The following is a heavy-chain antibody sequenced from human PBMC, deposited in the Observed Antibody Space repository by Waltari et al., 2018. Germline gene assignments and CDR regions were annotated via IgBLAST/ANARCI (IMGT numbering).Heavy chain of an antibody. CDR3: ARGFIAVAGADY. CDR2: IYYSGST. V-gene: IGHV4-39*07. J-gene: IGHJ4*02. CDR1: GGSISSSRYY. D-gene: IGHD6-19*01. Sequence: QLQLQESGPGLVKPSETLSLTCTVSGGSISSSRYYWGWIRQPPGKGLEWIGSIYYSGSTYYNPSLKSRVTISVDTSKNQFSLKLSSVTAADTAVYYCARGFIAVAGADYWGQGTLVTVSS.